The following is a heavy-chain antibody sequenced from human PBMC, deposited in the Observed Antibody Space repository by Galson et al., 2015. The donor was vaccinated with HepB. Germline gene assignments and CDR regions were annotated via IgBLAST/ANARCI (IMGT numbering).Heavy chain of an antibody. J-gene: IGHJ3*02. CDR2: IYPSDSDT. CDR3: ARLLWNSHDAFDI. Sequence: QSGAEVKKPGESLKISCKGSGYSFALYWIGWVRQKPGKGLEWMGIIYPSDSDTRYSPSFKGQVTISADKSTSTAYLQWSSLEASDTAMYFCARLLWNSHDAFDIWGQGTVVIVSS. CDR1: GYSFALYW. V-gene: IGHV5-51*01. D-gene: IGHD1-7*01.